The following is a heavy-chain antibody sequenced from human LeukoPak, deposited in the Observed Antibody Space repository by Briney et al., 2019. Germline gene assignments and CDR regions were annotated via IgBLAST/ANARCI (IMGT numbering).Heavy chain of an antibody. V-gene: IGHV3-9*01. D-gene: IGHD4-17*01. Sequence: GRSLRLSCAASGFTFDDYAMHWVRHARGKGLEWVSGISWNSGSIVYADSGKGRFTISRDNAKNSLYLQMNSLRAEDTALYYCAKGTLGDYRAGPDYWGRGTLVTVSS. J-gene: IGHJ4*02. CDR3: AKGTLGDYRAGPDY. CDR1: GFTFDDYA. CDR2: ISWNSGSI.